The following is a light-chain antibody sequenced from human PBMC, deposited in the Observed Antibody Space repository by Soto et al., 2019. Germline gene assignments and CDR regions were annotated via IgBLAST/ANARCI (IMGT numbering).Light chain of an antibody. CDR2: DVY. Sequence: QSALTQPASVSGSSGQSITISCTETSSALGTYNYVSWYQQHPGKAPKLVIYDVYSRPSGVSDRFSCSKSGHTASLTISGLQPEDEADYYCSSHRASSTPYVFRTGTKVTVL. V-gene: IGLV2-14*03. J-gene: IGLJ1*01. CDR1: SSALGTYNY. CDR3: SSHRASSTPYV.